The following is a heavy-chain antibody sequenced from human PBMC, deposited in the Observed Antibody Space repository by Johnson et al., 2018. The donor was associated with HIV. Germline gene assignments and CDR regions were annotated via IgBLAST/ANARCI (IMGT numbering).Heavy chain of an antibody. J-gene: IGHJ3*02. CDR2: IWYDGSNK. CDR3: SRGGRATAGQVDGLDI. Sequence: QVQLVESGGGVVQPGRSLRLSCAASGFTFSTYGMHWVRQAPGKGLEWVAVIWYDGSNKYYADSVKGRFTISRDNSKNTLYLQMNSLRAGDTAVYYCSRGGRATAGQVDGLDIWGQGTMVTVSS. V-gene: IGHV3-33*08. D-gene: IGHD6-13*01. CDR1: GFTFSTYG.